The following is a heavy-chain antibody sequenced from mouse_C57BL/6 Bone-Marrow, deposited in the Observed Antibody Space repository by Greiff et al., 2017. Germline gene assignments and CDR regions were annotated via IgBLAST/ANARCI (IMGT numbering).Heavy chain of an antibody. Sequence: QVQLQQSGAELVKPGASVKMSCKASGYTFTSYWITWVKQRPGQGLEWIGDIYPGCGSTNYNEKFKSKATLTVDTSSSTAYMQLSSLTSEDSAVYDCARPYYSNYWYFDVWGTGTTVTVSS. CDR2: IYPGCGST. D-gene: IGHD2-5*01. V-gene: IGHV1-55*01. CDR3: ARPYYSNYWYFDV. J-gene: IGHJ1*03. CDR1: GYTFTSYW.